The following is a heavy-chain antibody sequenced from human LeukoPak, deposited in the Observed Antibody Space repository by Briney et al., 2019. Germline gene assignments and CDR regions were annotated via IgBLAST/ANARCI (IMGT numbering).Heavy chain of an antibody. CDR1: GYTFTSYA. CDR3: ARDLATSGIAAAGEPAEYFQH. J-gene: IGHJ1*01. CDR2: INTNTGNP. D-gene: IGHD6-13*01. V-gene: IGHV7-4-1*02. Sequence: ASVKVSCKASGYTFTSYAMYWVRQAPGQGLEWMGWINTNTGNPTYAQGFTGRFVFSLDTSVSTAYLQISSLKAEDTAVYYCARDLATSGIAAAGEPAEYFQHWGQGTLVTVSS.